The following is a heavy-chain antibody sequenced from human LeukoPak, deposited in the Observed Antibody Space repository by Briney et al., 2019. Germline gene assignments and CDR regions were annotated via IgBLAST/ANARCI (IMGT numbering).Heavy chain of an antibody. Sequence: PGGSLRLSCAASGFTFSSYAMSWVRQAPGKGLEWVSTISGSGASTYYADSVKGLFTISRDNSKNTLYLQMNSLRAEDTAVDYCAKQPGSVVDSSGSLSRHWGQGTLVTVSS. CDR1: GFTFSSYA. D-gene: IGHD3-22*01. CDR2: ISGSGAST. CDR3: AKQPGSVVDSSGSLSRH. J-gene: IGHJ4*02. V-gene: IGHV3-23*01.